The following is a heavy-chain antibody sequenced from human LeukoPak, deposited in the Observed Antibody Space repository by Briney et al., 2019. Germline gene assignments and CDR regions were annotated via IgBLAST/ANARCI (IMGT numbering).Heavy chain of an antibody. D-gene: IGHD7-27*01. J-gene: IGHJ3*02. CDR2: AYYRSKWLY. V-gene: IGHV6-1*01. Sequence: SQTLSLTCAISGDSGSFNSDVWNWIRQSPSRGLEWLGRAYYRSKWLYDYAVSVKGRLTITPDTPKNQLSLQLNSVTPEDTAVYYCVRDVNWGLDAFDIWGQGTMVTVSS. CDR3: VRDVNWGLDAFDI. CDR1: GDSGSFNSDV.